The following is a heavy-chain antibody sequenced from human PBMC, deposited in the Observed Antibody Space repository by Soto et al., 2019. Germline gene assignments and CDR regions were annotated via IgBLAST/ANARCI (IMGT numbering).Heavy chain of an antibody. J-gene: IGHJ4*02. CDR1: GFTFSSYS. V-gene: IGHV3-48*01. CDR3: ARDLYGDYIFDY. D-gene: IGHD4-17*01. CDR2: ISSIYSTI. Sequence: EVQLMESGGGLVQPGGSLRLSCAASGFTFSSYSMNWVRQAPGKGLEWVSYISSIYSTIYYADSVKGRFTISRDNAKNSLYLQMNSLRAEDTAVYYCARDLYGDYIFDYWGQGTLVTVSS.